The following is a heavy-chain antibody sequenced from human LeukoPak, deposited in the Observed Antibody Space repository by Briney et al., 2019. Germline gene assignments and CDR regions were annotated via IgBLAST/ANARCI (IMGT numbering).Heavy chain of an antibody. J-gene: IGHJ4*02. V-gene: IGHV3-7*02. D-gene: IGHD3-3*01. Sequence: PGGSLRLSCAASEITFSRSWMSWVRQAPGKGLEWVASINQDGSEKYHVDSVRGRFTISRDNAKNSLYLQMNSLRVEDTALYYCATYHYDFWAGYENPFDYWGQGTLVTVSP. CDR2: INQDGSEK. CDR1: EITFSRSW. CDR3: ATYHYDFWAGYENPFDY.